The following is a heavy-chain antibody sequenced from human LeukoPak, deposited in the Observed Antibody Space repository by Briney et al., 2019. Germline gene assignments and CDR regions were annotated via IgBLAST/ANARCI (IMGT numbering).Heavy chain of an antibody. CDR1: GFTFSSYG. V-gene: IGHV3-33*01. CDR3: ARDAQEDFDY. J-gene: IGHJ4*02. Sequence: PGRSLRLSCAASGFTFSSYGMPWVRQAPGKGLEWVAVIWYDGSNKYYADSVKGRFTISRDNSKNTLYLQMNSLRAEDTAVYYCARDAQEDFDYWGQGTLATVSS. CDR2: IWYDGSNK.